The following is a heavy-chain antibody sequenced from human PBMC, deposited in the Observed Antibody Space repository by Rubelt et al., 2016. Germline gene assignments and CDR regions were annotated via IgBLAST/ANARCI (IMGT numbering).Heavy chain of an antibody. Sequence: GGGLVQPGGSLRLSCVASGFTFSSSWMSWVRQAPGKGLEWVASIKQDGREKYYMDSVKGRFTISRDNAKNSLYVQVNSLRAEDTAMYYCARDADGYNPDDAFDIWGQGTMVTVSS. D-gene: IGHD5-24*01. CDR1: GFTFSSSW. V-gene: IGHV3-7*01. J-gene: IGHJ3*02. CDR2: IKQDGREK. CDR3: ARDADGYNPDDAFDI.